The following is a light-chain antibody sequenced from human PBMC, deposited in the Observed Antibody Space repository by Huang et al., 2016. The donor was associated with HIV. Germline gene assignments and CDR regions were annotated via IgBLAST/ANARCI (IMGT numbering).Light chain of an antibody. Sequence: DIVMTQTPLSLPVTPGEPASTSCRSSQSLLDSDDGNTYLDWYLQKPGQSPQVLIYPLSYRASGVPDRFSGSGAGTDFTLKISRVEAEDVGVYYCMQRIEFPRTFGQGTKLEIK. CDR3: MQRIEFPRT. CDR1: QSLLDSDDGNTY. V-gene: IGKV2-40*01. CDR2: PLS. J-gene: IGKJ2*01.